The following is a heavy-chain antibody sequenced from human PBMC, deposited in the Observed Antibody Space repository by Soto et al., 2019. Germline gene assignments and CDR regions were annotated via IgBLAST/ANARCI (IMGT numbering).Heavy chain of an antibody. Sequence: PSETLSLTCTVSGGSISSYYWSWIRQPPGKGLEWIGYIYYSGSTNYNPSLKSRVTISVDTSNNQFSLKLTSVTAADTAVYYCARDKITGLFDYWGQGTLVTVSS. CDR3: ARDKITGLFDY. J-gene: IGHJ4*02. D-gene: IGHD2-8*02. V-gene: IGHV4-59*12. CDR2: IYYSGST. CDR1: GGSISSYY.